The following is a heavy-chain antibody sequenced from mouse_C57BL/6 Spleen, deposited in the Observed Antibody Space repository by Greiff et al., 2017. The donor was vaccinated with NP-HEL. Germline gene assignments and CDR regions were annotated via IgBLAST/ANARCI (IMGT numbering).Heavy chain of an antibody. CDR1: GYSFSSSW. J-gene: IGHJ2*01. Sequence: QVQLQQSGPELVKPGASVKISCKASGYSFSSSWMNWVKQRPGKGLEWIGRLYPGDGDTNYNGKFTGKATLTADNAASTAYMQLSSLTSEDSAVYFCARNCALDYWGQGTTLTVSS. D-gene: IGHD4-1*01. V-gene: IGHV1-82*01. CDR2: LYPGDGDT. CDR3: ARNCALDY.